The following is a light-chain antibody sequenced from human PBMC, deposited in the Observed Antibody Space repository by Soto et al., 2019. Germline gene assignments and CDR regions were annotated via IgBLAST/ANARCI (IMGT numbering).Light chain of an antibody. CDR3: QQRSSWPRVT. CDR2: DAS. Sequence: EIVLTQSPATLSLSPGERATLSCRASQTVSTYLAWYQQKPGQAPRLLMYDASNRATGIPARFSGSGSGTDFTLTISSLEPDDVAVYYCQQRSSWPRVTFGPGTKVAIK. J-gene: IGKJ3*01. CDR1: QTVSTY. V-gene: IGKV3-11*01.